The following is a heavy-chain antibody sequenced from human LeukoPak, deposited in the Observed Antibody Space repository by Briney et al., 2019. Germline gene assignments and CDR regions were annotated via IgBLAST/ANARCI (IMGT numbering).Heavy chain of an antibody. D-gene: IGHD3/OR15-3a*01. CDR1: GFALKSYS. Sequence: GGSLRLSCAGSGFALKSYSLSWVRQAPGKGLEWVSSISSTSAYIYYADSVKGRFTISRDNVDNVVYLQMNSLGAEDTAVYYWARSQRAEMDWLLSLFDNWGQGTLVTVSS. CDR2: ISSTSAYI. CDR3: ARSQRAEMDWLLSLFDN. J-gene: IGHJ4*02. V-gene: IGHV3-21*01.